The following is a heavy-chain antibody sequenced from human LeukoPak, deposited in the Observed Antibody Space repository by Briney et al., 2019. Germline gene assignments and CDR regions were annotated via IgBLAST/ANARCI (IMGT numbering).Heavy chain of an antibody. CDR2: IYYNGRT. D-gene: IGHD2-2*01. CDR3: VKHDYHPSWGLDWFFDL. CDR1: GDSIRSYY. V-gene: IGHV4-59*08. Sequence: PSETLSLTCTVSGDSIRSYYWSWIRQSPGKGLEWIAYIYYNGRTDSNPSLKSRVTISLDMSKNQLSLKLNSVTAADTAVYYCVKHDYHPSWGLDWFFDLWGRGTLVIVSS. J-gene: IGHJ2*01.